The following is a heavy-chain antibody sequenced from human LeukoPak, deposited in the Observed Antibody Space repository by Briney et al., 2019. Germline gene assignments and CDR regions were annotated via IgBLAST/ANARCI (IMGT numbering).Heavy chain of an antibody. Sequence: GGSLRLSCAASGFTFSSYAMHWVRQAPGKGLGWVAVISYDGSNKYYADSVKGRFTISRDNAKNSLYLQMNSLRAEDTAVYYCAKDLLRAAADLWGQGTLVTVSS. CDR3: AKDLLRAAADL. V-gene: IGHV3-30-3*01. CDR2: ISYDGSNK. D-gene: IGHD6-13*01. CDR1: GFTFSSYA. J-gene: IGHJ5*02.